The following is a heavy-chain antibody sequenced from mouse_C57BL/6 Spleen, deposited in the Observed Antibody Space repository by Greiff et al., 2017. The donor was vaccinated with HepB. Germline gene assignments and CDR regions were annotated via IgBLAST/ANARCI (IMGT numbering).Heavy chain of an antibody. Sequence: VQLQQSGAELVRPGASVTLSCKASGYTFTDYEMHWVKQTPVHGLEWIGAIDPETGGTAYNQKFKGKAILTADKSSSTAYMELRSLTSEDTAVYYCARRGRDYGYAMDYWGQGTSVTVSS. J-gene: IGHJ4*01. CDR2: IDPETGGT. CDR3: ARRGRDYGYAMDY. CDR1: GYTFTDYE. D-gene: IGHD2-4*01. V-gene: IGHV1-15*01.